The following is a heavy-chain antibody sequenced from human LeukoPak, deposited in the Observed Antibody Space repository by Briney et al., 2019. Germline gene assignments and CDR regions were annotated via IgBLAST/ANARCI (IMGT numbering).Heavy chain of an antibody. J-gene: IGHJ4*02. CDR2: ISGSGGST. CDR1: GVTFSSYA. D-gene: IGHD2-15*01. V-gene: IGHV3-23*01. CDR3: AKAVTGIVVVVAAYLAPFDY. Sequence: GGSLRLACAASGVTFSSYAMSWVRQAPGKGLEWVSAISGSGGSTYYADSVTGRFTISRDNSKNTLYLQMNSLRAEDTAVYYCAKAVTGIVVVVAAYLAPFDYWGQGTLVTVSS.